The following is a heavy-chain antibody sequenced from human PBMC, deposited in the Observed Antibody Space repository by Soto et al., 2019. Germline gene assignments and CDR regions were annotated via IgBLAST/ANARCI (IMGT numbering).Heavy chain of an antibody. CDR2: INPSGGST. V-gene: IGHV1-46*01. J-gene: IGHJ6*02. CDR1: GYTFTSYY. Sequence: QVQLVQSGAEVKKPGASVKVSCKASGYTFTSYYMHWVRQAPGQGLEWMGIINPSGGSTSYAQKFPGSVTTTRDTSTSTVYMELSSLRSEDTAVYYCARDKCTNGVCTNGMDVWGQGTTVTVSS. D-gene: IGHD2-8*01. CDR3: ARDKCTNGVCTNGMDV.